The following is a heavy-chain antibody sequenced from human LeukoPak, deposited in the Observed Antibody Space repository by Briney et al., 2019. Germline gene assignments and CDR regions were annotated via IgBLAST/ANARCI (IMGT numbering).Heavy chain of an antibody. Sequence: GGSLRLSCAASGFTFNSYAMSWVRQAPGKGLEWVSTVSVNGGSTFYADSVKGRFTISRDDSNNALYLQMNSLRDEDTAVYYCAKRRGTSSVDYWGQGTLVTVSS. D-gene: IGHD6-6*01. CDR3: AKRRGTSSVDY. CDR2: VSVNGGST. CDR1: GFTFNSYA. J-gene: IGHJ4*02. V-gene: IGHV3-23*01.